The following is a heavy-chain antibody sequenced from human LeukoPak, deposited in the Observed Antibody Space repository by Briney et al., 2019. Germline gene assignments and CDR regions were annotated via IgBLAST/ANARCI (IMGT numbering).Heavy chain of an antibody. Sequence: ASVKVSCKASGYTFTGYYMHWVRQAPGQGLEWMGWINPNSGCTNYAQKFQGRVTMTRDTSISTAYMELSRLRSDDTAVYYCARGDCRSTSCSPPTSDYWGQGTLVTVSS. J-gene: IGHJ4*02. D-gene: IGHD2-2*01. V-gene: IGHV1-2*02. CDR1: GYTFTGYY. CDR2: INPNSGCT. CDR3: ARGDCRSTSCSPPTSDY.